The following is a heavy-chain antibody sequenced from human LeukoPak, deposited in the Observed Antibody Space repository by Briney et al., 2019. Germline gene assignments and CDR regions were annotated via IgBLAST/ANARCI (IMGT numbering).Heavy chain of an antibody. D-gene: IGHD3-16*01. J-gene: IGHJ4*02. Sequence: PSGGSLRLSCAASGFTFSNYWMSWVRQAPGKGLEWVANIKQDGTQKFYVDSVKGRFTISRDNAKNSLYLQMNSLRAEDTAVYYCARDYVQDYWGQGTLVTVSS. CDR1: GFTFSNYW. V-gene: IGHV3-7*01. CDR2: IKQDGTQK. CDR3: ARDYVQDY.